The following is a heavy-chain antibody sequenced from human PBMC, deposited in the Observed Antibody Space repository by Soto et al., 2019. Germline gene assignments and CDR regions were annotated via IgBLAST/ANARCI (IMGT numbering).Heavy chain of an antibody. J-gene: IGHJ4*02. CDR1: GGSISSGAYY. V-gene: IGHV4-31*03. Sequence: QVQLQESGPGLLKPSQTLSLTCTVSGGSISSGAYYWSWIRQHPGKGLEWIGYIYFSGSTYYNPSLKSRVTISVDTSKNQFSLKLYSVTAADTAVYYCGKDSGSYGLDYWGQGTLVTVSS. CDR3: GKDSGSYGLDY. D-gene: IGHD1-26*01. CDR2: IYFSGST.